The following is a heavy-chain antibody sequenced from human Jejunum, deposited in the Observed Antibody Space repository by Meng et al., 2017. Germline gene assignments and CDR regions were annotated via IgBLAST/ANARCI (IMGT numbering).Heavy chain of an antibody. D-gene: IGHD5-24*01. CDR1: GFTVSSYY. CDR2: INSGGTT. V-gene: IGHV3-66*02. J-gene: IGHJ4*02. Sequence: EEPGGGLVQPGGSLRLSCAASGFTVSSYYMSWVRQAPGKGLEWVALINSGGTTYYAASVRGRFTVSRDDSKNTFHLQMNSLRPEDTAVYFCARGDGYIFNYWGQGTLVTVSS. CDR3: ARGDGYIFNY.